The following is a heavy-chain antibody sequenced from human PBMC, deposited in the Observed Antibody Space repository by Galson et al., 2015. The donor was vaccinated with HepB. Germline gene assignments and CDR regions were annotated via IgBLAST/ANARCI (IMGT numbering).Heavy chain of an antibody. J-gene: IGHJ4*02. CDR3: AREVFRGFRSSGLDYFDY. Sequence: SLRLSCAASGFTFSSYAMHWVRQAPGKGLEWVPVISYDGSNKYYADSVKGRFTISRDNSKNTLYLQMNSLRAEDTAVYYCAREVFRGFRSSGLDYFDYWGQGTLVTVSS. CDR1: GFTFSSYA. V-gene: IGHV3-30*04. CDR2: ISYDGSNK. D-gene: IGHD6-19*01.